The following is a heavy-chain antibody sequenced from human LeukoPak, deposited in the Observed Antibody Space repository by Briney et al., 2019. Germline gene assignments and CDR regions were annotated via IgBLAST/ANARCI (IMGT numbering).Heavy chain of an antibody. V-gene: IGHV4-59*08. Sequence: SETLSLTCTVSGGSISSHYWSWIRQPPGKGLEWIGYIYYSGSTNYNPSLKSRVTISVDTSKNQFSLKLSSVTAADTAVYYCARCTSTSCYNFDYWGQGTLVTVSS. D-gene: IGHD2-2*02. CDR1: GGSISSHY. CDR2: IYYSGST. CDR3: ARCTSTSCYNFDY. J-gene: IGHJ4*02.